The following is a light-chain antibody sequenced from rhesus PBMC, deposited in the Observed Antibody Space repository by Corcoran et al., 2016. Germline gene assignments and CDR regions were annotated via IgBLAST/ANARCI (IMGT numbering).Light chain of an antibody. V-gene: IGKV1-22*01. CDR3: QQYGSRPLT. CDR1: QGISSW. Sequence: DIQMTQSPSSLSASVGDTVTITCRASQGISSWLAWYQQKPGKAPNLLIYKASSLQSGVPSRFSGSGSGADFTLTISNLQSEDVATYYGQQYGSRPLTFGGGTKVELK. J-gene: IGKJ4*01. CDR2: KAS.